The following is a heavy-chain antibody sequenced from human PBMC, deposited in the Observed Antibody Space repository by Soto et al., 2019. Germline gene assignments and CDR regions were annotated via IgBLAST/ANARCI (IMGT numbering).Heavy chain of an antibody. J-gene: IGHJ6*02. D-gene: IGHD6-19*01. CDR2: MTHDGSHK. CDR3: ARLPRGGWDHYYYGMDV. Sequence: QVQLVESGGGVVQAGGSLGLSCTASGFTFSTYGMHWVRQAPDKGPEWVAVMTHDGSHKAFLDSVKGRFIISRDNSKNTLHLQMNSLRPDDTAVYYCARLPRGGWDHYYYGMDVWGQGTTVIVSS. V-gene: IGHV3-30*03. CDR1: GFTFSTYG.